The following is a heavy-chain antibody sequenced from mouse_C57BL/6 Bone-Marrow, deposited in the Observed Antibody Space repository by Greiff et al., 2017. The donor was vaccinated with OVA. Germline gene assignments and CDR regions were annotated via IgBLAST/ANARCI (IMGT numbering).Heavy chain of an antibody. J-gene: IGHJ4*01. CDR1: GYTFTSYW. CDR3: ARYLITTVHDAMDY. Sequence: QVQLQQPGAELVKPGASVKLSCKASGYTFTSYWMHWVKQRPGQGLEWIGMIHPNSGSTNYNEKFKSKATLTVDKSSSTAYMQLSSLTSEDSAVYYCARYLITTVHDAMDYWGQGTSVTVSS. D-gene: IGHD1-1*01. CDR2: IHPNSGST. V-gene: IGHV1-64*01.